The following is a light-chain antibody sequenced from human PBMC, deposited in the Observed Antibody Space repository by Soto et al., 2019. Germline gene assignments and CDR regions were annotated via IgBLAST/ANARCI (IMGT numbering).Light chain of an antibody. CDR3: VTWDGNLSAGV. CDR2: EDN. J-gene: IGLJ7*01. Sequence: QSVLTQPPSVSAAPGQTVTISCSGGSSNIENNYVSWYQHFPGTAPKLLIYEDNNQPSGIPDRFSGSKSGTSATLGITGLQTGDEADYYCVTWDGNLSAGVFGGGTQLTVL. CDR1: SSNIENNY. V-gene: IGLV1-51*02.